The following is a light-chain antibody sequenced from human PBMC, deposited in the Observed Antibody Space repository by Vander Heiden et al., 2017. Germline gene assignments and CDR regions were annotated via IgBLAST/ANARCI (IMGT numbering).Light chain of an antibody. V-gene: IGLV4-69*01. J-gene: IGLJ2*01. Sequence: QLVLTQSPSPSASLGASVKLTCTLSSARSNYAIEWHQQQPEKEPRFLMKVNNDGSHDKGDGIPDRFSGSSTGAERYLTISSLQFGDEADYYCQTWGSGIVIFGGGTKVTVL. CDR3: QTWGSGIVI. CDR2: VNNDGSH. CDR1: SARSNYA.